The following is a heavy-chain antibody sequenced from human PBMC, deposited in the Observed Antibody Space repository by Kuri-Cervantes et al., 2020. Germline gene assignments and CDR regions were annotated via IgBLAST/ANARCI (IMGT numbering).Heavy chain of an antibody. CDR2: INGIGTRT. Sequence: GESLKISCAASGFTFRDYAMGWVRQAPGKGLEWVSTINGIGTRTHYADSVEGRFTISRDNAKNSLYLQMNSLRADDTAVYYCARDPIAVAGTDYMDVWGKGTTVTVSS. CDR3: ARDPIAVAGTDYMDV. J-gene: IGHJ6*03. V-gene: IGHV3-23*01. D-gene: IGHD6-19*01. CDR1: GFTFRDYA.